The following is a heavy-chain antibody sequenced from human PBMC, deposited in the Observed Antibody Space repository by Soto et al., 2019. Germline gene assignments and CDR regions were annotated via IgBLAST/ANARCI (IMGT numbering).Heavy chain of an antibody. D-gene: IGHD2-2*01. Sequence: SETLSLTCAVSGGSISSSNWWSWVRQPPGKGLEWIGEIYHSGSTNYNPSLKSRVTISVDKSKNQFSLKLSSVTAADTAVYYCARLGYCSSTSCYAGNWFDPWGQGTLVTVSS. J-gene: IGHJ5*02. CDR2: IYHSGST. CDR3: ARLGYCSSTSCYAGNWFDP. V-gene: IGHV4-4*02. CDR1: GGSISSSNW.